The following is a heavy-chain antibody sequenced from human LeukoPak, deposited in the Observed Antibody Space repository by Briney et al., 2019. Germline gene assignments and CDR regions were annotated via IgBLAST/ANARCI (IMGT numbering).Heavy chain of an antibody. CDR3: ARGVGSSESNYFDP. Sequence: PSETLSLTCTVSGGSISSGSYYWSWIRQPAGKGLEWIGRIYTSGSTNYNPSLKSRVTISVDRSKNQFSLMLKSVTAADTAVYYCARGVGSSESNYFDPWGQGTQATVSS. CDR1: GGSISSGSYY. CDR2: IYTSGST. J-gene: IGHJ5*02. V-gene: IGHV4-61*02. D-gene: IGHD1-26*01.